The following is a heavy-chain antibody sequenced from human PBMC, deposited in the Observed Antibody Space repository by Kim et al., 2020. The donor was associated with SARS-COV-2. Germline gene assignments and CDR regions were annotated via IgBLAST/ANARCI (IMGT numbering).Heavy chain of an antibody. J-gene: IGHJ6*02. D-gene: IGHD3-10*01. CDR3: ARARTIPYYYGSGSYFGYYYYYGMDV. Sequence: SVKVSCKASGGTFSSYAISWVRQAPGQGLEWMGGIIPIFGTANYAQKFQGRVTITADESTSTAYMELSSLRSEDTAVYYCARARTIPYYYGSGSYFGYYYYYGMDVWGQGTTVTVSS. CDR1: GGTFSSYA. V-gene: IGHV1-69*13. CDR2: IIPIFGTA.